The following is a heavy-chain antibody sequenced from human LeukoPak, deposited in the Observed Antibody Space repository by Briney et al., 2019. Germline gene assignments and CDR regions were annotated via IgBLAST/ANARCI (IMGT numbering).Heavy chain of an antibody. CDR3: ARDPRQGGEVVVPAAKGGASHNWFDP. Sequence: SVKVSCKASGGTFSSYAISWVRQAPGQGLEWMGGIIPIFGTAIYAQKFQGRVTITADESTSTAYMELSSLRSEDTAVYYCARDPRQGGEVVVPAAKGGASHNWFDPWGQGTLVTVSS. V-gene: IGHV1-69*13. D-gene: IGHD2-2*01. CDR2: IIPIFGTA. J-gene: IGHJ5*02. CDR1: GGTFSSYA.